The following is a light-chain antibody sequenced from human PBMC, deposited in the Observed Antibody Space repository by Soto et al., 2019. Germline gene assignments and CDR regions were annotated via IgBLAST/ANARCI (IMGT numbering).Light chain of an antibody. CDR1: QTISSW. CDR3: QQLHDYPIT. Sequence: DIQMTQSPSTLSGSVGDRVTINCRASQTISSWLAWYQQKPGKAPKLLIYKASTLKSGVPSRFSGSGSGPEFTLTISSLQPEDFATYYWQQLHDYPITFGQGTRLEI. CDR2: KAS. V-gene: IGKV1-5*03. J-gene: IGKJ5*01.